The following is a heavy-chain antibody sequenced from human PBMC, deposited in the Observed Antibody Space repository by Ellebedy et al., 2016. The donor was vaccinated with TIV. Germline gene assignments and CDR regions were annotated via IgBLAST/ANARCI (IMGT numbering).Heavy chain of an antibody. D-gene: IGHD2-21*01. J-gene: IGHJ6*04. CDR1: GYSFSNYW. CDR3: ATYGGLDV. CDR2: IYPRDSDT. V-gene: IGHV5-51*01. Sequence: GESLKISXKASGYSFSNYWIGWVRQTPGKGLEWMGVIYPRDSDTRYSQSLKGHITISADTSSSTAYLQWTSLKASDSAVYYCATYGGLDVWGKGTTVTVSS.